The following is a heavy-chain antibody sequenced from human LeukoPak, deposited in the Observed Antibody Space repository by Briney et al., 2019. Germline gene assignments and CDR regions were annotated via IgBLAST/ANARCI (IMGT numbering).Heavy chain of an antibody. D-gene: IGHD6-25*01. Sequence: GGSLRLSCAASGFTVSSNYMSWVRQAPGKGLEWVSVIYSGGSTYYADSVKGRFTISRDNSKNTLYLQMNSLRAEDTAVYYCARVDRIAADLDYWGQGTLVTVSS. J-gene: IGHJ4*02. CDR2: IYSGGST. CDR3: ARVDRIAADLDY. CDR1: GFTVSSNY. V-gene: IGHV3-53*01.